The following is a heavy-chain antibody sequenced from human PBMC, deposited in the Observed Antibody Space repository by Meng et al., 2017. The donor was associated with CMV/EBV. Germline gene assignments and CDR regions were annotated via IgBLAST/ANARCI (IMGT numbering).Heavy chain of an antibody. CDR1: GGAFSGYY. Sequence: QVLLQQWGAGLLKPSDTLARTGSRYGGAFSGYYWSWILQPPGKGLEWIGEINHSGSTNYNPSLKSRVTISVDTSKNQFSLKLSSVTAADTAVYYCARVWDSGWDYWGQGTLVTVSS. CDR2: INHSGST. J-gene: IGHJ4*02. D-gene: IGHD3-22*01. CDR3: ARVWDSGWDY. V-gene: IGHV4-34*01.